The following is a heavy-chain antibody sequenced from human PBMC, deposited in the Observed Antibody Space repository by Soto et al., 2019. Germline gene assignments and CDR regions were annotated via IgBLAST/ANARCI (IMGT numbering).Heavy chain of an antibody. CDR3: VRSNRTNDCYNPPEALDT. J-gene: IGHJ3*02. CDR2: IYPRAAVT. CDR1: GYSLTSYL. V-gene: IGHV5-51*01. D-gene: IGHD2-21*02. Sequence: PGESLKISCKGSGYSLTSYLLGCVREIRGKGLEWIVLIYPRAAVTRVSPSFQGQVTISVDKSITTSYLQWSRLNASDTAIYYCVRSNRTNDCYNPPEALDTGGQGTMVNV.